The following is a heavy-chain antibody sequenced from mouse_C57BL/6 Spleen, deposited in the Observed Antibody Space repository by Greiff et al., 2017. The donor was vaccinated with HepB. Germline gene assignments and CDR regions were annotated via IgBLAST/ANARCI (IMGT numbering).Heavy chain of an antibody. CDR3: ASSPHYYGSSGPYWYFDV. J-gene: IGHJ1*03. V-gene: IGHV1-69*01. CDR2: IDPSDSYT. CDR1: GYTFTSYW. Sequence: QVQLKQPGAELVMPGASVKLSCKASGYTFTSYWMHWVKQRPGQGLEWIGEIDPSDSYTNYNQKFKGKSTLTVDKSSSTAYMQLSSLTSEDSAVYYCASSPHYYGSSGPYWYFDVWGTGTTVTVSS. D-gene: IGHD1-1*01.